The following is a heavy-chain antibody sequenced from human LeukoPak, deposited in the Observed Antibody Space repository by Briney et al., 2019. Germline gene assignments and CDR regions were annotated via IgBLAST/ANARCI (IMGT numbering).Heavy chain of an antibody. V-gene: IGHV1-2*02. Sequence: ASVKVSCKASGYTFTGYYMHWVRQAPGQGLEWMGWINPNSGGTNYAQKFQGRVTMTRDTSFSTAYMELSRLRSDDTAVYYCARDYYDSSGYYSFDYWGQGTLVTVSS. CDR3: ARDYYDSSGYYSFDY. CDR2: INPNSGGT. CDR1: GYTFTGYY. J-gene: IGHJ4*02. D-gene: IGHD3-22*01.